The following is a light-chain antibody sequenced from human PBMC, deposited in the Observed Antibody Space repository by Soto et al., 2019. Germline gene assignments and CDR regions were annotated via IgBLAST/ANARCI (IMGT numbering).Light chain of an antibody. J-gene: IGKJ1*01. V-gene: IGKV3-11*01. CDR1: QAVNTR. CDR3: HQRQSWPRT. Sequence: EIVLTQSPATLSSFPCYRVTLSCMASQAVNTRLAWYQHKPGQAPRLLIYLTSNRAAGIPARFSGSGSETDFTLTISDVEPEDFAVYYCHQRQSWPRTFGQGTKVDIK. CDR2: LTS.